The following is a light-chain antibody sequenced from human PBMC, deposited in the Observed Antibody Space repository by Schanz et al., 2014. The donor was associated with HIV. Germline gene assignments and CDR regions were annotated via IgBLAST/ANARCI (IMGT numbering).Light chain of an antibody. Sequence: DIQMTQSPSSLSASVGDRVTITCRASQSISNYLNWYQQKQGKAPQLLIFDASSLQSGVPSRFSGSGSGTEFTLTISSLQPDDFATYYCQQYDTYPYAFGQGTKLEIK. V-gene: IGKV1-39*01. J-gene: IGKJ2*01. CDR2: DAS. CDR1: QSISNY. CDR3: QQYDTYPYA.